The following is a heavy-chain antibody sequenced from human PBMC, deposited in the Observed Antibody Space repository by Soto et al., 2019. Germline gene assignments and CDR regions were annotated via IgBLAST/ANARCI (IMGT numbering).Heavy chain of an antibody. CDR2: IYYSGST. J-gene: IGHJ5*02. CDR1: GGSISSSSYY. D-gene: IGHD3-22*01. Sequence: QLQLQESGPGLVKPSETLSLTCTVSGGSISSSSYYWGWIRQPPGKGLEWIGSIYYSGSTYYNPSLKSRVTISVDTSKNQFSLKLSSVTAADTAVYYCARDYYDSSGYGGFDPWGQGTLVTVSS. CDR3: ARDYYDSSGYGGFDP. V-gene: IGHV4-39*02.